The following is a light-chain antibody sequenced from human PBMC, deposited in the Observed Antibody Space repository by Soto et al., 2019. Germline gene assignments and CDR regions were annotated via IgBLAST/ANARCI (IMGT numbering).Light chain of an antibody. V-gene: IGKV3-11*01. CDR1: QNVRSY. J-gene: IGKJ4*01. Sequence: EVVLTQSPATVSLSPGERATLSCRASQNVRSYLAWYQQKPGQAPRLLIYDAFKRATGVPARFSGSGSGTDFTLTISGLEPEDFAVYYCQQRSNWPLTFGGGTDVEI. CDR2: DAF. CDR3: QQRSNWPLT.